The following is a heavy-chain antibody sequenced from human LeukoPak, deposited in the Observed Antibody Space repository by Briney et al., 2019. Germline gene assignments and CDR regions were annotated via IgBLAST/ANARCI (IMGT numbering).Heavy chain of an antibody. D-gene: IGHD6-13*01. CDR3: AKGHTSSWYYMDS. J-gene: IGHJ4*02. Sequence: PGGSLRLSCAASGFTFSRYGMHWVRQAPGKGLEWVAAVSGDGNNKYDADSVKGRFTISRDNSKNALYLQMNSLRPEDTAVYYCAKGHTSSWYYMDSRGQGTLVTVSS. CDR1: GFTFSRYG. CDR2: VSGDGNNK. V-gene: IGHV3-30*18.